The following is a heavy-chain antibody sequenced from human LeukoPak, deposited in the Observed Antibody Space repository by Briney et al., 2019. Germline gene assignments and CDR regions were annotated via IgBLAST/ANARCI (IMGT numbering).Heavy chain of an antibody. V-gene: IGHV4-59*01. CDR3: ARGDYDFWSGNWRFDT. Sequence: ETLSLTCLVSGEPISSYYWSWIRQAPGRGPEYIGNVYYNGNTNYNPSLKSRVAISVDASKNQFSLKVDSVTTADTAVYYCARGDYDFWSGNWRFDTWGQGTLVTVSS. J-gene: IGHJ4*02. CDR1: GEPISSYY. CDR2: VYYNGNT. D-gene: IGHD3-3*01.